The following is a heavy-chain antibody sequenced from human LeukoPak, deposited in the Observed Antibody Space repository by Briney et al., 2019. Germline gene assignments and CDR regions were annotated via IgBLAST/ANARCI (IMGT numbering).Heavy chain of an antibody. J-gene: IGHJ6*03. V-gene: IGHV3-20*04. CDR3: ARARRSSSWYSQGYYYYYMDV. CDR2: INWNGGST. D-gene: IGHD6-13*01. Sequence: GGSLRLSCAASGFTFDDYGMSWVRQAPGKGLEWVSGINWNGGSTGYADSVKGRFTISRDNAKNSLYLQMNSLRAEDTALYYCARARRSSSWYSQGYYYYYMDVWGKGTTVTVSS. CDR1: GFTFDDYG.